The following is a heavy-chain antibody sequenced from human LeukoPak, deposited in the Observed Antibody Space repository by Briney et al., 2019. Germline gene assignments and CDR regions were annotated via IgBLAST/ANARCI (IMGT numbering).Heavy chain of an antibody. J-gene: IGHJ4*02. V-gene: IGHV4-4*07. CDR2: IYSDGST. CDR1: GGSISSWY. CDR3: ARSLAGYYNFFEY. D-gene: IGHD3-9*01. Sequence: SETLSLTCTVSGGSISSWYWTWIRQPAGKGVEWIGRIYSDGSTSYSPSLESRVTISVDTSKNLFSLNLTSVTAADTAVYYCARSLAGYYNFFEYWGQGALVTVSS.